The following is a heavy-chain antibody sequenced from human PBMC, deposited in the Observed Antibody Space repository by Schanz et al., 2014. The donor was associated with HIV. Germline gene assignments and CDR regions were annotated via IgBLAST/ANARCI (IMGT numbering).Heavy chain of an antibody. D-gene: IGHD2-15*01. CDR2: IYYSGST. Sequence: QLQLQESGPGLVKPSETLSLTCTVSGGSISSSSYSWGWIRQSPGKGLEWIGSIYYSGSTYYNPSLQSRVTISVDTSKNQFSLKLSSVTAADTAVYYCARARYCSGGSCLNGWFDPWGRGTPVTVSS. CDR1: GGSISSSSYS. CDR3: ARARYCSGGSCLNGWFDP. V-gene: IGHV4-39*07. J-gene: IGHJ5*02.